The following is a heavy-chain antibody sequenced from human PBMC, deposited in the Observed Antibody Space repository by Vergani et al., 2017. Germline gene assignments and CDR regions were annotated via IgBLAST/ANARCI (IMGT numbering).Heavy chain of an antibody. V-gene: IGHV3-7*01. Sequence: EVQLVESGGGLVQPGGSLRLSCAASGFTFSSYWMSWVRQAPGKGLEWVANIKQDGSEKYYVDSVKGRFTISRDNAKNSLYLQMNSLSAEDTAVYYCAREEYSSSWYPFDYFDYWGQGTLVTVSS. CDR1: GFTFSSYW. D-gene: IGHD6-13*01. CDR3: AREEYSSSWYPFDYFDY. CDR2: IKQDGSEK. J-gene: IGHJ4*02.